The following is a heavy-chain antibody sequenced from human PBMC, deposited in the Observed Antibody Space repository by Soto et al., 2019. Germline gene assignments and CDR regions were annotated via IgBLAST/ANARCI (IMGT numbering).Heavy chain of an antibody. CDR1: GGSISSGGYY. D-gene: IGHD3-10*01. V-gene: IGHV4-31*03. CDR2: IYYSGST. CDR3: ARELRFGEDYYGMDV. Sequence: QVQLQESGPGLVKPSQTLSLTCTVSGGSISSGGYYWSWIRQHPGKGLEWIGYIYYSGSTYYNPTLKTRVTISVDTSKNQFSLKLSSVTAADTAVYYCARELRFGEDYYGMDVWGQGTTVTVSS. J-gene: IGHJ6*02.